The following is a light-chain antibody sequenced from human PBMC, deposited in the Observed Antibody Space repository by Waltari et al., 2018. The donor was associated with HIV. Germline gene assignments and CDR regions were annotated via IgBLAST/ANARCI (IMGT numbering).Light chain of an antibody. CDR1: QTITSY. V-gene: IGKV1-39*01. J-gene: IGKJ2*01. CDR3: HQSYSTPYT. Sequence: DIQMTQFPSSLSASVGDRVTITCRASQTITSYLNWYQQKPGKAPKLLIYGTSNLQSGVLSRFSGSGSGADFTLTIRSAQPEDFATYYCHQSYSTPYTFGQGTRLEIK. CDR2: GTS.